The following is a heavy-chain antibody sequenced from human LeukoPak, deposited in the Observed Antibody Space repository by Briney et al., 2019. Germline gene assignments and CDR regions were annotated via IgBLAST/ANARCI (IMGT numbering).Heavy chain of an antibody. D-gene: IGHD6-19*01. CDR3: ASVAVAGYFDS. V-gene: IGHV3-30-3*01. CDR1: GFTFSSYA. Sequence: GRSLRLSCAASGFTFSSYAMHWVRQAPGKGLEWVAVISYDGSNKYYADSVKGRFTISRDNAKNSLYLQMNSLRAEDTAVYYCASVAVAGYFDSWGQGTLVTVSS. CDR2: ISYDGSNK. J-gene: IGHJ4*02.